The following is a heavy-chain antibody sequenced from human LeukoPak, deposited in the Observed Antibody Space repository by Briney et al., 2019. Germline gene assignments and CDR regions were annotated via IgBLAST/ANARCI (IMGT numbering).Heavy chain of an antibody. D-gene: IGHD3-16*01. CDR2: IFPSGGEI. Sequence: GGSLRLSCAASGFTFSTFAMIWVRQPPGKGLEWVSSIFPSGGEIHYADSVRGRFTISRDNSKSTLSLQMNSLRAEDTAIYYCAKFEFGFWGQGTLVTVSS. CDR1: GFTFSTFA. V-gene: IGHV3-23*01. J-gene: IGHJ4*02. CDR3: AKFEFGF.